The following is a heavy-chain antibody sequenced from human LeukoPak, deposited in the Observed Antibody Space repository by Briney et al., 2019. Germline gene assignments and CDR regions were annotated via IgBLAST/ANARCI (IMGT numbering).Heavy chain of an antibody. J-gene: IGHJ4*02. D-gene: IGHD6-19*01. CDR3: ARDRDSSGWFDY. V-gene: IGHV4-59*01. Sequence: SETLSLTCTVSGGSISGFYWGWIRQPPGKGLEWIGFIYYSGSANYNPSLQSRVTMPVDTSKNQFSLKLSSVTAADTAFYYCARDRDSSGWFDYWGQGTLVTVSS. CDR1: GGSISGFY. CDR2: IYYSGSA.